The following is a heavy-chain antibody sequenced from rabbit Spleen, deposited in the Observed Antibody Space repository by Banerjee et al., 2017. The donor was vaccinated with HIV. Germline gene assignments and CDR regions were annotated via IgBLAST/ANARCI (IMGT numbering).Heavy chain of an antibody. J-gene: IGHJ4*01. Sequence: QSLEESGGDLVKPGASLTLTCTASGVSFSSNSYMCWVRQAPGKGLEWIACIDTGSSGFTYFATWAKGRFTCSKTSSTTVTLQMTRLTAADTATYFCARTGNGWSWLWGQGPLVTVS. CDR2: IDTGSSGFT. CDR3: ARTGNGWSWL. D-gene: IGHD7-1*01. CDR1: GVSFSSNSY. V-gene: IGHV1S40*01.